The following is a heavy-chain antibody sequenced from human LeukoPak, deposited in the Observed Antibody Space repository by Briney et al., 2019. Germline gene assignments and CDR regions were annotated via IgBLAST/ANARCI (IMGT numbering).Heavy chain of an antibody. J-gene: IGHJ4*02. CDR2: ISYDGSNK. CDR1: GFTFSSYA. CDR3: AIAAAGPNPLGY. D-gene: IGHD6-13*01. V-gene: IGHV3-30-3*01. Sequence: ESGGGVVQPGRSLRLSCAASGFTFSSYAMHWVRQAPGKGLEWVAVISYDGSNKYYADSVKGRFTISRDNSKNTLYLQMNSLRAEDTAVYYCAIAAAGPNPLGYWGQGTLVTVSS.